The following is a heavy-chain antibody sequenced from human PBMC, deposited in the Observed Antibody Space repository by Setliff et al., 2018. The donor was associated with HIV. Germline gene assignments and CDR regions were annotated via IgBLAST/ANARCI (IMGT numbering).Heavy chain of an antibody. Sequence: PGGSLRLSCAASGFTSSSYGMHWVRQAPGKGLEWVAFIRYDGSNKYYADSVKGRFTISRDNSKNTLYLQMNSLRAEDTAVYYCAPHPGSQVHYYYGMDVWGQGTTVTVSS. CDR1: GFTSSSYG. CDR3: APHPGSQVHYYYGMDV. D-gene: IGHD3-10*01. CDR2: IRYDGSNK. V-gene: IGHV3-30*02. J-gene: IGHJ6*02.